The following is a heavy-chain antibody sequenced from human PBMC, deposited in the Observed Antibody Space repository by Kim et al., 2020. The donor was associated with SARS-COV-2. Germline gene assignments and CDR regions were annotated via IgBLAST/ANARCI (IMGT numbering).Heavy chain of an antibody. Sequence: GGSLRLSCAASGFTFSSYGMHWVRQAPGKGLEWVAVIWYDGSNKYYADSVKGRFTISRDNSKNTLYLQMNSLRAEDTAVYYCARDRPVQGPLDYWGQGTLVTVSS. CDR3: ARDRPVQGPLDY. J-gene: IGHJ4*02. V-gene: IGHV3-33*01. CDR1: GFTFSSYG. CDR2: IWYDGSNK.